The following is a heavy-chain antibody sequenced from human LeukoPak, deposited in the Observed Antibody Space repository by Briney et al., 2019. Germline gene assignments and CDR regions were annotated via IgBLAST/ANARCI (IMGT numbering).Heavy chain of an antibody. CDR2: ISYDGGDK. D-gene: IGHD4-17*01. V-gene: IGHV3-30*02. J-gene: IGHJ4*02. CDR3: AKDYDYGDYAADY. CDR1: GFTFSRYG. Sequence: GGSLRLSCTASGFTFSRYGMHWVRQAPGKGLEWVAFISYDGGDKYYADSVKGRFTISRDNSKNTLSLQIYILRPEDTGVYYSAKDYDYGDYAADYWGQGILVTVSS.